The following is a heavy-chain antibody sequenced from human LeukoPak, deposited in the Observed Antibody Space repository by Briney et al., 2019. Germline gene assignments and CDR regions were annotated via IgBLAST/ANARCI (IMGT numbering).Heavy chain of an antibody. D-gene: IGHD6-6*01. CDR1: GFTFDDYA. CDR2: ISWNSGSI. V-gene: IGHV3-9*01. Sequence: PGRSLRLSCAASGFTFDDYAMHWVRQAPGMGLEWVSGISWNSGSIGYADSVKGRFTTSRDNAKNSLYLQMNSLRAEDTAVYYCASSIAARPTYYYMDVWGKGTTVTVSS. CDR3: ASSIAARPTYYYMDV. J-gene: IGHJ6*03.